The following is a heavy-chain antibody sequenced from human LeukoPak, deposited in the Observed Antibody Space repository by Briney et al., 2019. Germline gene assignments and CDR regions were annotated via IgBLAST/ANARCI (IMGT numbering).Heavy chain of an antibody. J-gene: IGHJ4*02. CDR3: APPGWGATH. CDR1: GFTLSSYS. D-gene: IGHD1-26*01. V-gene: IGHV3-48*04. CDR2: ISSSSSTI. Sequence: GGSLRLSCAASGFTLSSYSMNWVRQARGKGREGGSYISSSSSTIYYADSVKGRFTISRDNAKNSLYLQMNSLRAEDTAVYYCAPPGWGATHWGQGTLVTVSS.